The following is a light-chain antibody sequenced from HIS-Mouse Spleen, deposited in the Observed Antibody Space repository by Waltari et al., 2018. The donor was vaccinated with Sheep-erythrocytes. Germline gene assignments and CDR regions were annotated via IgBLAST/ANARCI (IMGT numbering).Light chain of an antibody. CDR2: AAS. CDR1: QGISSY. Sequence: AIRMTQSPSSFSASTGDRVTITFQASQGISSYLAWYQQKPGKAPKLLIYAASTLQSGVPSRFSGSGSGTDFTLTISCLQSEDFATYYCQQYYSYPPTFGQGTKVEIK. J-gene: IGKJ1*01. V-gene: IGKV1-8*01. CDR3: QQYYSYPPT.